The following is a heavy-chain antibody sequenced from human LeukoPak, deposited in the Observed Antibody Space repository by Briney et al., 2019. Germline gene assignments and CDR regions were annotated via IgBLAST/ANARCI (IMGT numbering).Heavy chain of an antibody. CDR1: GYSFTNHW. CDR2: IYPGDSDT. Sequence: GESLKISCKGFGYSFTNHWIDWVRQMPGKGLEWMGIIYPGDSDTRYSPSFQGQVTISADKSISTAYLQWSSLKASDTAMYYCARRYGGSWFDPWGQGTLVTVSS. J-gene: IGHJ5*02. V-gene: IGHV5-51*01. CDR3: ARRYGGSWFDP. D-gene: IGHD3-10*01.